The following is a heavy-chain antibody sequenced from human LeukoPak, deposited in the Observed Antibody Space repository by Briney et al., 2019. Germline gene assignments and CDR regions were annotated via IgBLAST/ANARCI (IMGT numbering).Heavy chain of an antibody. Sequence: GGSLRLSCAASGFTFSSYSMYWVRQAPGKGLEWVSSISSSSSYIYYADSVKGRFTISRDNAKNSLYLQMNSLRAEDTAVYYCARESAGDFGDWGVDYWGQGTLVTVSS. CDR2: ISSSSSYI. CDR1: GFTFSSYS. D-gene: IGHD7-27*01. J-gene: IGHJ4*02. V-gene: IGHV3-21*01. CDR3: ARESAGDFGDWGVDY.